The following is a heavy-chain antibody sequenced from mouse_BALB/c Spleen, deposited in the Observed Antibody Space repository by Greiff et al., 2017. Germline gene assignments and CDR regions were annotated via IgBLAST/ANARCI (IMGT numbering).Heavy chain of an antibody. CDR2: IYPSDSYT. V-gene: IGHV1-69*02. D-gene: IGHD2-10*02. CDR1: GYTFTSYW. CDR3: TRNVYGKGYAMDY. J-gene: IGHJ4*01. Sequence: QVQPQQPGAELVRPGASVKLSCKASGYTFTSYWINWVKQRPGQGLEWIGNIYPSDSYTNYNQKFKDKASLTVDKSSSTAYMQLSSPTSEDSAVYYCTRNVYGKGYAMDYWGQGTSVTVSS.